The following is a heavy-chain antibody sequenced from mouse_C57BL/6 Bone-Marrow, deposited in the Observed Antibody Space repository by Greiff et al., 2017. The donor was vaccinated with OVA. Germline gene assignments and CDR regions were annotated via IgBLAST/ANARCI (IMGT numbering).Heavy chain of an antibody. CDR1: GYSITSGYY. J-gene: IGHJ2*01. D-gene: IGHD3-2*02. Sequence: EVKLMESGPGLVKPSQSLSLTCSVTGYSITSGYYWNWIRQFPGNKLEWMGYISYDGSNNYNPSLKNRISITRDTSKNQFFLKLNSVSTEDTATYYCARYSSGHFDDWGQGTTLTVSS. CDR3: ARYSSGHFDD. CDR2: ISYDGSN. V-gene: IGHV3-6*01.